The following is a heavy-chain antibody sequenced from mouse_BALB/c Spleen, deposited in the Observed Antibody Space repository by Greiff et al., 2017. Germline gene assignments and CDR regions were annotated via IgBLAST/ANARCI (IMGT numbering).Heavy chain of an antibody. CDR1: GFSLTGYG. CDR2: IWGDGST. J-gene: IGHJ4*01. CDR3: ASHDGYFAMDY. V-gene: IGHV2-6-7*01. Sequence: VMLVESGPGLVAPSQSLSITCTVSGFSLTGYGVNWVRQPPGKGLEWLGMIWGDGSTDYNSALKSRLSISKDNSKSQVFLKMNSLQTDDTAMYYCASHDGYFAMDYWGQGTSVTVSS. D-gene: IGHD2-3*01.